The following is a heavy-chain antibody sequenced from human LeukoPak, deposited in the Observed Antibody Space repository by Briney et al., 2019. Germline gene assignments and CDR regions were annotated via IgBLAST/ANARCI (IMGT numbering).Heavy chain of an antibody. CDR2: IYYSGST. J-gene: IGHJ4*02. CDR1: GGSISSYY. CDR3: ARGGIAVAGTFDY. Sequence: SETLSLTCAVSGGSISSYYWNWIRQPPGKGLEWIGYIYYSGSTNYNPSLKSRVTISVDTSKNQFSLKLSSVTAADTAVYYCARGGIAVAGTFDYWGQGTLVTVSS. D-gene: IGHD6-19*01. V-gene: IGHV4-59*01.